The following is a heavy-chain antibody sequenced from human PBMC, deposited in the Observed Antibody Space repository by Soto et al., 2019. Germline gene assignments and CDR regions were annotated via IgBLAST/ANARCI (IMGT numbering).Heavy chain of an antibody. V-gene: IGHV1-2*02. CDR2: INPNSGGT. CDR1: GYTFAGYY. D-gene: IGHD2-2*01. Sequence: AVKPSCKASGYTFAGYYMHWGRQAPGQGLEWMGWINPNSGGTNYAQKFQGRVTMTRDTSISTAYMELSRLRSDDTAVYYCARGIIVLLPAHQNLFAFCGQGSLVTVSS. CDR3: ARGIIVLLPAHQNLFAF. J-gene: IGHJ4*02.